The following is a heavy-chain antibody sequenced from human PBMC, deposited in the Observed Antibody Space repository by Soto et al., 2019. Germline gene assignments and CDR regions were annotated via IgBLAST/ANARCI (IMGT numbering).Heavy chain of an antibody. V-gene: IGHV3-30-3*01. Sequence: PGGSLRLSCAASGFTFSSYAMHWVRQAPGKGLEWVAVISYDGSNKYYADSVKGRFTISRDNSKNTLYLQMNSLRAEDTAVYYCARDWESGGYDRSRLDYWGQGTLVTVSS. CDR3: ARDWESGGYDRSRLDY. CDR1: GFTFSSYA. D-gene: IGHD5-12*01. J-gene: IGHJ4*02. CDR2: ISYDGSNK.